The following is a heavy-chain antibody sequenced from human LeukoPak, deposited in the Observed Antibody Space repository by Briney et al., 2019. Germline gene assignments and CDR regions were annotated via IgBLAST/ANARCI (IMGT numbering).Heavy chain of an antibody. CDR2: ISAYNGNT. V-gene: IGHV1-18*01. CDR3: ALSQAEATIYY. CDR1: GGTFSSYG. Sequence: ASVKVSCKASGGTFSSYGISWVRRAPGQGLEWMGWISAYNGNTNYAQKLQGRVTMTTDTSTSTAYMELRSLRSDDTAVYYCALSQAEATIYYWGQGTLVTVSS. D-gene: IGHD5-12*01. J-gene: IGHJ4*02.